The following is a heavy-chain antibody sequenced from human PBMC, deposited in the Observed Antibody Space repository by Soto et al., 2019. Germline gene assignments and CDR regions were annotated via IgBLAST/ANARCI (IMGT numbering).Heavy chain of an antibody. CDR3: ARDKVEYYDSSGYHDY. CDR1: GFTFSSYA. D-gene: IGHD3-22*01. Sequence: GGSLRLSCAASGFTFSSYAMHWVRQAPGKGLEWVAVISYDGSNKYYADPVKGRFTISRDNSKNTLYLQMNSLRAEDTAVYYCARDKVEYYDSSGYHDYWGQGTLVTVSS. CDR2: ISYDGSNK. V-gene: IGHV3-30-3*01. J-gene: IGHJ4*02.